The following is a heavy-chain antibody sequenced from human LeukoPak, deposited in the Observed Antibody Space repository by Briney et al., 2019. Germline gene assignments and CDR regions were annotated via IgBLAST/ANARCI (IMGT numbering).Heavy chain of an antibody. V-gene: IGHV1-2*06. CDR1: GYTFTNYH. CDR2: IYPSSSGT. D-gene: IGHD3-22*01. Sequence: ASVKVSCKASGYTFTNYHMHWVRQAPGQGLEWMGRIYPSSSGTNYAQKFQGRITLTTDTSINTAYMELSRLRFDDTAVYYCARVGYYESSGYYEYWGQGTLVTVSS. J-gene: IGHJ4*02. CDR3: ARVGYYESSGYYEY.